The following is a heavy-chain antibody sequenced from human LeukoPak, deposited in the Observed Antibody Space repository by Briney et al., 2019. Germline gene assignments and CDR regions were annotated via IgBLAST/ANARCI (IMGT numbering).Heavy chain of an antibody. CDR3: ARDTPPADYDFWSGYYHNWFDP. D-gene: IGHD3-3*01. J-gene: IGHJ5*02. Sequence: ASVKVSCKASRYTFTSYYMHWVRQAPGQGLEWMGIINPSGGSTSYAQKFQGRVTMTRDTSTSTVYMELSSLRSEDTAVYYCARDTPPADYDFWSGYYHNWFDPWGQGTLVTVSS. CDR2: INPSGGST. V-gene: IGHV1-46*01. CDR1: RYTFTSYY.